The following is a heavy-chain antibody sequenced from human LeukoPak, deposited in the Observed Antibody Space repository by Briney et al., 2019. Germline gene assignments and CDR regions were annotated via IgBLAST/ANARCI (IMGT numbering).Heavy chain of an antibody. D-gene: IGHD4-17*01. V-gene: IGHV4-34*01. J-gene: IGHJ4*02. Sequence: PSETLSLTCAVYGGSFSGYYWSWIRQPPGKGLEWIGEINHSGSTNYNPSLKSRVTISVDTSKNQFSLKLSSVTAADTAVYYCARDRGTTVISGEFDYWGQGTLVTVSS. CDR3: ARDRGTTVISGEFDY. CDR2: INHSGST. CDR1: GGSFSGYY.